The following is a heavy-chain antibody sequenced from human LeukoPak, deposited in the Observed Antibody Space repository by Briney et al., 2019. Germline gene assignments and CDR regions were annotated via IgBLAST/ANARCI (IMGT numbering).Heavy chain of an antibody. Sequence: GGSLRLSCGASGFTFSSYAMGWVRQAPGKGLEWVSTDNESGGRTYYADSVKGRFTMSRDNSRNTLNLQMNSLRAEDAAIYYCVKEGRPNSGSGFFDYWGQGTRVTVSS. D-gene: IGHD3-10*01. CDR1: GFTFSSYA. CDR2: DNESGGRT. V-gene: IGHV3-23*01. CDR3: VKEGRPNSGSGFFDY. J-gene: IGHJ4*02.